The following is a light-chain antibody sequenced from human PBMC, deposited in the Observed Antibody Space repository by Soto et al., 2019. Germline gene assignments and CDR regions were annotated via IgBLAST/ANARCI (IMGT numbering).Light chain of an antibody. CDR3: QQLNSYPLT. V-gene: IGKV1-9*01. CDR2: SAS. Sequence: DIQLTQSPSFLSASVGDRVAITCRASQGISSYLAWYQKKPGTAPKLLIHSASTLQSGVPSRFSGSGSGTDFTLTISSLQPEDFAIHYCQQLNSYPLTFGGGTKVEIK. J-gene: IGKJ4*01. CDR1: QGISSY.